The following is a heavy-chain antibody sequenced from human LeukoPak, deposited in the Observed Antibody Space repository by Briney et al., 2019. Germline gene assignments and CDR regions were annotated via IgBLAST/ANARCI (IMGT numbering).Heavy chain of an antibody. J-gene: IGHJ3*02. CDR3: ARVGWLDHAFDI. CDR2: IYYSGST. Sequence: PSGTLSLTCAVSGDSITSSEWWSWVRQPPGKGLEWIGEIYYSGSTNYNPSLKSRVTISLDKSTNQFSLKLSSVTAADTAVYYCARVGWLDHAFDIWGQGTMVTVSS. CDR1: GDSITSSEW. V-gene: IGHV4-4*02. D-gene: IGHD6-19*01.